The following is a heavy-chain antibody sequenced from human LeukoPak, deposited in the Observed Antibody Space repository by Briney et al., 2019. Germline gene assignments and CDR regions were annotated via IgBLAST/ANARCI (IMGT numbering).Heavy chain of an antibody. Sequence: SETLSLTCTVSGGSISSYYWSWIRQLPGKGLEWIGYIYYSGSTNYNPSLKSRVTISVDTSKNQFSLKLSSVTAADTAVYYCARLSTHYFDYWGQGTLVTVSS. J-gene: IGHJ4*02. CDR2: IYYSGST. V-gene: IGHV4-59*08. CDR3: ARLSTHYFDY. CDR1: GGSISSYY. D-gene: IGHD4-4*01.